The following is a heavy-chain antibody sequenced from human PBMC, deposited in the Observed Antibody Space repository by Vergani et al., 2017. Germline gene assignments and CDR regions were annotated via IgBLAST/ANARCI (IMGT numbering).Heavy chain of an antibody. Sequence: QVQLVQSGAEVKKPGSSVKVSCKASGGTFSSYAISWVRQAPGQGLEWMGGIIPIFGTANYAQKFQGRVTITADESTSTDYIELSSLRSEDTAVYYCARVPGGVYYDSSGYSGEGYYFDYWGQGSLVTVAS. CDR1: GGTFSSYA. CDR2: IIPIFGTA. V-gene: IGHV1-69*01. CDR3: ARVPGGVYYDSSGYSGEGYYFDY. J-gene: IGHJ4*02. D-gene: IGHD3-22*01.